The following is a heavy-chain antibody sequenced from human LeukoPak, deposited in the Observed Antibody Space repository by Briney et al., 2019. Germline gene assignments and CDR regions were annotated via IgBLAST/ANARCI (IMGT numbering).Heavy chain of an antibody. CDR3: VHIPIVILVIPRAFDI. CDR1: GFSLSTSGVV. V-gene: IGHV2-5*01. Sequence: SGPTLVKPSQTLTLTCTFSGFSLSTSGVVVGWIRQPPGKALEWLALIYWNDDKRYSPSLKSRLTITKDTSKNQVVLTMTNMDPVDTATYYCVHIPIVILVIPRAFDIWGQGTMVTVSS. D-gene: IGHD3-22*01. CDR2: IYWNDDK. J-gene: IGHJ3*02.